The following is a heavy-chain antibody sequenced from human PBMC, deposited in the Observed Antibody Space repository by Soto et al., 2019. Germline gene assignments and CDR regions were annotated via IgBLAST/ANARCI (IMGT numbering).Heavy chain of an antibody. D-gene: IGHD6-13*01. Sequence: PSETLSLTCTVSGGSISSGGYYWSWIRQHPGKGLEWIGYIYYSGSTYYNPSLKSRVTISVDTSKNQSSLKLSSVTAADTAVYYFAREKGGIALRNQKYYFDYWGQGTLVPVSP. CDR1: GGSISSGGYY. CDR2: IYYSGST. CDR3: AREKGGIALRNQKYYFDY. J-gene: IGHJ4*02. V-gene: IGHV4-31*03.